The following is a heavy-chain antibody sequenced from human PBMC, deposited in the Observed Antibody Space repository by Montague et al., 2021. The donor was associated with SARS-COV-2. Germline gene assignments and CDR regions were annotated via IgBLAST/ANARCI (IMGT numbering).Heavy chain of an antibody. CDR1: GFAFNNFA. V-gene: IGHV3-23*01. CDR3: AKQTGAGAIVYWYFDL. Sequence: SLRLSCAASGFAFNNFAMTWVRQPPGKGLEWVSRIFGSGAGTYYADSVQGRFTIPRDNSRNTLYLQMNSLRAEDTAKYYCAKQTGAGAIVYWYFDLWGRGTVVSVSS. J-gene: IGHJ2*01. CDR2: IFGSGAGT. D-gene: IGHD6-25*01.